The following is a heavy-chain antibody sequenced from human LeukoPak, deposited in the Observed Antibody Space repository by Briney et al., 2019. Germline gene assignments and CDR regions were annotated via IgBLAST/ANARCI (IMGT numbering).Heavy chain of an antibody. Sequence: SETLSLTCTVSGGSISSYYWSWIRQPPGKGLEWIGYICYSGSTNYSPSLKSRVTISVDTSKNQFSLKLSSVTAADTAVYYCARHGYCSSTSCYSGPYYYYGMDVWGQGTTVTVSS. CDR3: ARHGYCSSTSCYSGPYYYYGMDV. D-gene: IGHD2-2*03. J-gene: IGHJ6*02. CDR2: ICYSGST. CDR1: GGSISSYY. V-gene: IGHV4-59*08.